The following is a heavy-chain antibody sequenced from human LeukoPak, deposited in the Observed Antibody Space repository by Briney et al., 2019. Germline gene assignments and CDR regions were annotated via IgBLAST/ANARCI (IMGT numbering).Heavy chain of an antibody. Sequence: ASVKVSCKASGYIFTGYYLHWVRQAPGQGLEWMGWINPNSGGTNYAQKFQGRVTMTRETSISTAHMELSRLRSDDTAVYFCAREKMVGAPKLLDYWGQGTLVTVSS. V-gene: IGHV1-2*02. CDR1: GYIFTGYY. D-gene: IGHD1-26*01. CDR3: AREKMVGAPKLLDY. J-gene: IGHJ4*02. CDR2: INPNSGGT.